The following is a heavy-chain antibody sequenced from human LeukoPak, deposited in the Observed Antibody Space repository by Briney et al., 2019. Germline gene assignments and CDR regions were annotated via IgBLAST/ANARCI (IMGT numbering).Heavy chain of an antibody. V-gene: IGHV4-34*01. CDR3: ARAGVYAGYSYSGAKLDY. CDR2: INHSGST. CDR1: GGSFSGYY. J-gene: IGHJ4*02. Sequence: SETLSLTCAVYGGSFSGYYWSWIRQPPGKGLEWIGEINHSGSTNYNPSLKSRVTISVDTSKNRFSLKLSSVTAADTAVYYCARAGVYAGYSYSGAKLDYWGQGTLVTVSS. D-gene: IGHD5-18*01.